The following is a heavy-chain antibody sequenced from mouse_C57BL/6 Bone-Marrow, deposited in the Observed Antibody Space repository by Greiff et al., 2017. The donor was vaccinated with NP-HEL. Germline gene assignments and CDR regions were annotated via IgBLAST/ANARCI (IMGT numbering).Heavy chain of an antibody. Sequence: EVKLQESGGGLVQPGESLKLSCESNEYEFPSHDMSWVRKTPEKRLELVAAINSDGGSTSYPDTMERRFIISRDNTKKTLYLQMSSLRSEDTALYDCASYYSNDVDYWGQGTSVTVSS. CDR1: EYEFPSHD. D-gene: IGHD2-5*01. CDR2: INSDGGST. J-gene: IGHJ4*01. CDR3: ASYYSNDVDY. V-gene: IGHV5-2*01.